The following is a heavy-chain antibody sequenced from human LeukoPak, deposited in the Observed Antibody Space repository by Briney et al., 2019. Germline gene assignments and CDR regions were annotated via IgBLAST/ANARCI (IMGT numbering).Heavy chain of an antibody. CDR1: GFTFSSYA. CDR3: AKGSSGWGSFDF. CDR2: LSGSGEST. D-gene: IGHD6-19*01. V-gene: IGHV3-23*01. J-gene: IGHJ4*02. Sequence: PGGSLRLSCAASGFTFSSYAMSWVRQAPGKGLEWVSSLSGSGESTLYADSVKGRFTISRDNSKNTLFLQMYSLRADDTAVYLCAKGSSGWGSFDFWGQGTLVTVSS.